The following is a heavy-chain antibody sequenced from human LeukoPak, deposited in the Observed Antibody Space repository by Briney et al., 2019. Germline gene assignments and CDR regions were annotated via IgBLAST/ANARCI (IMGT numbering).Heavy chain of an antibody. D-gene: IGHD3-10*01. CDR2: INPSSGGT. J-gene: IGHJ4*02. V-gene: IGHV1-2*02. CDR1: GYTFIAYY. CDR3: ARDTVIMIRGGHTEIDY. Sequence: ASVKVSCRASGYTFIAYYMHWVRQAPGQGLEWMGWINPSSGGTNYAQKVQGRVTMTTDTSTSTAYMELRSLRSDDTAVYYCARDTVIMIRGGHTEIDYWGQGTLVTVSS.